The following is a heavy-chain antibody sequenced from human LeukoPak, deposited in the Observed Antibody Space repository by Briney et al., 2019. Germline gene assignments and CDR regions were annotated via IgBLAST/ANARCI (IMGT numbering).Heavy chain of an antibody. J-gene: IGHJ4*02. Sequence: PGGSLRLSCAASGFTVSSNYMSWVRQAPGKGLEWVSVIYSGGSTYYADSVKGRLTISRDNSKNTPYLQMNSLRAEDTAVYYCASSYSSGWYLDYWGQGTLVTVSS. CDR2: IYSGGST. CDR1: GFTVSSNY. CDR3: ASSYSSGWYLDY. V-gene: IGHV3-53*01. D-gene: IGHD6-19*01.